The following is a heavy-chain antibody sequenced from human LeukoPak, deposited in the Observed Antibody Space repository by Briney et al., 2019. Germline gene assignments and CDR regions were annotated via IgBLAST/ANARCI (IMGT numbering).Heavy chain of an antibody. V-gene: IGHV3-74*01. D-gene: IGHD1-26*01. CDR3: ARDPHGGSGSDPHDAFDI. Sequence: GGSLRLSCAASGFTFSSYWTHWVRQAPGKGLVWVSRIKNDGRSPSYADSVKGRFTISSDNAKNTVYLQIDSLGAEDMAVYYCARDPHGGSGSDPHDAFDIWGQGTMVTVSS. CDR2: IKNDGRSP. CDR1: GFTFSSYW. J-gene: IGHJ3*02.